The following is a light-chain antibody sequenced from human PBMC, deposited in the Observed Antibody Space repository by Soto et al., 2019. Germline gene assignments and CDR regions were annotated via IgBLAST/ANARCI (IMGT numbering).Light chain of an antibody. CDR1: QSISSN. CDR2: GAS. Sequence: EIVMTQSPAPLSVSPGERATLSCRASQSISSNVAWYQQKPGQAPRLLIYGASTTATGIPARFSGSGSGTEFTLTMSSLQSEDFGVYNCQQYNKWPRTFGQGTKVESK. J-gene: IGKJ2*01. V-gene: IGKV3-15*01. CDR3: QQYNKWPRT.